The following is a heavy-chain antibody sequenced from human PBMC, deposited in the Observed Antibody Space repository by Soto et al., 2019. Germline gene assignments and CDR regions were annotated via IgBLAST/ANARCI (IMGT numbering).Heavy chain of an antibody. CDR2: IYYSGST. V-gene: IGHV4-39*01. J-gene: IGHJ6*02. D-gene: IGHD2-2*01. CDR1: GGSISSSSYY. CDR3: ARHVYLRVPAAKYYYYGMDV. Sequence: SETLSLTCTVSGGSISSSSYYWGWIRQPPGKGLEWIGSIYYSGSTYYNPSLKSRVTISVDTSKNQFSLKLSSVTAADTAVYYCARHVYLRVPAAKYYYYGMDVWGQGTTVTVSS.